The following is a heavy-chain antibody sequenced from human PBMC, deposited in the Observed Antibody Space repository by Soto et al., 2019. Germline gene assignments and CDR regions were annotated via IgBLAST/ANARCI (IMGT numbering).Heavy chain of an antibody. D-gene: IGHD1-26*01. Sequence: GGSLRLSCAASGFTFSNAWMSWVRRAPGKGLEWVGRIKSKTDGGTTDYAAPVKGRFTISRDDSKNTLYLQMNSLKTEDTAVYYCTTGIVGAIYGMDVWGQGTTVTVSS. J-gene: IGHJ6*02. CDR2: IKSKTDGGTT. CDR3: TTGIVGAIYGMDV. CDR1: GFTFSNAW. V-gene: IGHV3-15*01.